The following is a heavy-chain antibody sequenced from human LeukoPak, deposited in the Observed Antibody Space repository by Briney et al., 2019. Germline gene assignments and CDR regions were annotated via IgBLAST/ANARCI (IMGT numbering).Heavy chain of an antibody. D-gene: IGHD3-9*01. CDR2: IYYSGST. CDR1: GGSISSGDYY. CDR3: ARGRRGVLTGYLYYFDS. J-gene: IGHJ4*02. V-gene: IGHV4-30-4*01. Sequence: SETLSLTCTVSGGSISSGDYYWNWIRQPPGKGLEWIAYIYYSGSTYYNPSLQSRVTMSVDTSKNQFSLKLSSVTAADTAVYYCARGRRGVLTGYLYYFDSWGQGTLVTVSS.